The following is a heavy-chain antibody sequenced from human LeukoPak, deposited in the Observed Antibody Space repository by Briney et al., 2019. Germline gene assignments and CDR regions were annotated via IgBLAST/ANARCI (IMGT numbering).Heavy chain of an antibody. CDR1: GFTVSSNY. V-gene: IGHV3-53*01. CDR2: IYSGGNT. D-gene: IGHD2-15*01. J-gene: IGHJ1*01. CDR3: ASGYCSGGHCYSVYFQH. Sequence: GGPLRLSCAASGFTVSSNYMSWVRQAPGKGLEWVSVIYSGGNTYYADSVKGRFTISRDNSKNTLYLQMNSLRAEDTAVYYCASGYCSGGHCYSVYFQHWGQGTLVTVSS.